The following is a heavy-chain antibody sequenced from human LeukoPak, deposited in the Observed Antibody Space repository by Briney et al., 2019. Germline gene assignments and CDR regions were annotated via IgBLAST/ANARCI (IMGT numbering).Heavy chain of an antibody. V-gene: IGHV3-74*01. Sequence: GGSLRLSCAASGFTFSSYEMNWVRQAPGKGLVWVSRINSDGSSTSYADSVKGRFTISRDNAKNTLYLQMNSLRAEDTAVYYCARDPVWDSRPQIAFDIWGQGTMVTVSS. CDR2: INSDGSST. CDR1: GFTFSSYE. D-gene: IGHD3-22*01. J-gene: IGHJ3*02. CDR3: ARDPVWDSRPQIAFDI.